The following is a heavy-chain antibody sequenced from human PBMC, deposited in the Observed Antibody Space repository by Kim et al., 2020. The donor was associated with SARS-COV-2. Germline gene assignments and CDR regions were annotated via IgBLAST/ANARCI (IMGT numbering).Heavy chain of an antibody. Sequence: ASVKVSCKASGYAFNGYYMHWVRQAPGQGLEWMGWINPISGGTNYAQKFQGRVNMTRDTSISSAYMELSRLRSDDTAIYYCVRDKNAVYTANWPFYYYYYMDVWGNGTAVTVSS. CDR2: INPISGGT. J-gene: IGHJ6*03. D-gene: IGHD7-27*01. CDR3: VRDKNAVYTANWPFYYYYYMDV. CDR1: GYAFNGYY. V-gene: IGHV1-2*02.